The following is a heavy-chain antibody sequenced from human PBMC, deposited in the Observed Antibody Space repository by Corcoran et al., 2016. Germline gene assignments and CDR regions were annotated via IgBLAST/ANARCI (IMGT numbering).Heavy chain of an antibody. CDR3: ARARVRRYSYGAFAFDY. Sequence: QVQLQQWGAGLLKPSETLSLTCAVYGGSFRGYYWSWIRQPPGKGLEWIGEINHSGSTNYNPSLKSRVTISVDTSKNQLSLKLSSVTAADTAVYYCARARVRRYSYGAFAFDYWGQGTLVTVSS. J-gene: IGHJ4*02. V-gene: IGHV4-34*01. CDR1: GGSFRGYY. CDR2: INHSGST. D-gene: IGHD5-18*01.